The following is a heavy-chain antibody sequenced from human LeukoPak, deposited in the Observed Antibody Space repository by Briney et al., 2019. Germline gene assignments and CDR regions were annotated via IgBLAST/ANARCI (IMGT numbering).Heavy chain of an antibody. Sequence: PAGSLRLSCAAYGFIFSNYGMHWVRQAPGKGLEWVAFIRYDGSNKYYADSVKGRFTVSRDNSKNTLYLQMKSLRAEDTAVYYCAKGGGYEAQYYYYYLDVWGKGNTVTISS. V-gene: IGHV3-30*02. CDR3: AKGGGYEAQYYYYYLDV. D-gene: IGHD5-12*01. CDR1: GFIFSNYG. CDR2: IRYDGSNK. J-gene: IGHJ6*03.